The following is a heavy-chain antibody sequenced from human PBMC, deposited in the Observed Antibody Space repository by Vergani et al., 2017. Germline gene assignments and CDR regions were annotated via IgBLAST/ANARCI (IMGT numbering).Heavy chain of an antibody. CDR3: ATFRRLDMSATDSYPFDY. CDR2: ISYTGSN. D-gene: IGHD2-21*01. J-gene: IGHJ4*01. Sequence: QVQLEESGPGLVKPSETLSLTCTVSGVSITSFYWAWVRQPPGKGLEWIGLISYTGSNNYNSSLQSRVSMSVDTAKNQFSLNLSSVTAADTAIYYCATFRRLDMSATDSYPFDYWGHGTLVTVSS. CDR1: GVSITSFY. V-gene: IGHV4-59*01.